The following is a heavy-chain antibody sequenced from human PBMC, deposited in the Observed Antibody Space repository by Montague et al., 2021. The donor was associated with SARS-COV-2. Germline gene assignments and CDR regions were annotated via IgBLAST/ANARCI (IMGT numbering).Heavy chain of an antibody. Sequence: SLRLSCAASGFSVSYNYMNWVRQAPGKGLEWVSVIYNAGTTDYADSVRGRFTISKDNSKNTVYLQMNSLRDEDTAVYYCASNYCTAGSCYFGYWGQGTLVTVS. CDR1: GFSVSYNY. V-gene: IGHV3-53*01. CDR2: IYNAGTT. J-gene: IGHJ4*02. D-gene: IGHD2-15*01. CDR3: ASNYCTAGSCYFGY.